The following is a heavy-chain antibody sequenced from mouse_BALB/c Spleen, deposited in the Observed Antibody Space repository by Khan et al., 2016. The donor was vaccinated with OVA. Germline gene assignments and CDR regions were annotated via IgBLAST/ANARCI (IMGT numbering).Heavy chain of an antibody. J-gene: IGHJ4*01. CDR2: INTYTGEP. V-gene: IGHV9-3-1*01. D-gene: IGHD2-10*01. CDR3: ARRPYCSYVLDN. CDR1: GHTFTKYG. Sequence: QIQLVQSGPELKKPGETVKISCKASGHTFTKYGMNWVKQAPGKGLKWMGWINTYTGEPTYANDFNGRFAFSLETSASTAYLQINNLKNEDTATYFCARRPYCSYVLDNWGQGTSVTVSS.